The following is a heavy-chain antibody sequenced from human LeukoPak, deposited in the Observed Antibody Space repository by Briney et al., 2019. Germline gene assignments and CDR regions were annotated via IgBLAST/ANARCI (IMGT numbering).Heavy chain of an antibody. CDR3: ARMYYFDSGSDNWFDP. D-gene: IGHD3-10*01. CDR2: INPNSGNT. V-gene: IGHV1-8*02. J-gene: IGHJ5*02. Sequence: GASVKVSCKASGYTFTGYYMHWVRQAPGQGLEWMGWINPNSGNTGYAQKFQGRLTMTRNTFISTAYMELSSLTSEDTAVYFCARMYYFDSGSDNWFDPWGQGTLVTVSS. CDR1: GYTFTGYY.